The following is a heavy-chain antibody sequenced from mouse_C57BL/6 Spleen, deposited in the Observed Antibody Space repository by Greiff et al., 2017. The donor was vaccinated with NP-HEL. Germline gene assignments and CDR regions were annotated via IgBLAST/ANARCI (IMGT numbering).Heavy chain of an antibody. CDR1: GFSLTSYG. J-gene: IGHJ3*01. Sequence: VQLVESGPGLVAPSQSLSITCTVSGFSLTSYGVDWVRQPPGKGLEWLGVIWGGGSTNYYSALMSRLSISKDNSKSQVFLKMNSLQTDDTAMYYCAKHDDDYDGFAYWGQGTLVTVSA. CDR2: IWGGGST. CDR3: AKHDDDYDGFAY. D-gene: IGHD2-4*01. V-gene: IGHV2-9*01.